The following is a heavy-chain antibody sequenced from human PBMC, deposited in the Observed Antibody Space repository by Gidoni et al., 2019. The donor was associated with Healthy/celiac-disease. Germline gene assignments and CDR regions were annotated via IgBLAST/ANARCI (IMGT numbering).Heavy chain of an antibody. J-gene: IGHJ4*02. CDR3: ARDRPHYDSSGYYLKTFDY. V-gene: IGHV1-2*02. CDR1: GYTFTGYY. D-gene: IGHD3-22*01. Sequence: QVQLVQSGAEVKKPGASVKVSCKASGYTFTGYYMHWVRQAPGQGLEWMGWINPNSGGTNYAQKFQGRVTMTRDTSISTAYMELSRLRSDDTAVYYCARDRPHYDSSGYYLKTFDYWGQGTLVTVSS. CDR2: INPNSGGT.